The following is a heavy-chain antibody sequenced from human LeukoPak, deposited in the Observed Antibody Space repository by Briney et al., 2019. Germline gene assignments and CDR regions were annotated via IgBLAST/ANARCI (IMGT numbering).Heavy chain of an antibody. CDR2: INPNSGGT. D-gene: IGHD3-10*01. V-gene: IGHV1-2*02. CDR3: ARAEIYGSGSYFPIDY. J-gene: IGHJ4*02. CDR1: GYTFTGYY. Sequence: GASVKVSCKASGYTFTGYYMHWVRQAPGQGLEWMGWINPNSGGTNYAQKFQGRVTMTRDTSTSTVYMELSSLRSEDTAVYYCARAEIYGSGSYFPIDYWGQGTLVTVSS.